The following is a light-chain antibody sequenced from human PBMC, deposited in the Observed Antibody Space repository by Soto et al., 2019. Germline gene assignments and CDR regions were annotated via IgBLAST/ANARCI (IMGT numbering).Light chain of an antibody. CDR1: SSDVGGYNY. J-gene: IGLJ2*01. Sequence: QSVRTQPRSVSGSPGQSVTISCTGTSSDVGGYNYVSWYQQHPGKAPKLMIYDVSKRPSGVPDHFSGSKSGNTASLTISGLQAEDEADYYCCSYAGSYTWVFGGGTKLTVL. CDR3: CSYAGSYTWV. V-gene: IGLV2-11*01. CDR2: DVS.